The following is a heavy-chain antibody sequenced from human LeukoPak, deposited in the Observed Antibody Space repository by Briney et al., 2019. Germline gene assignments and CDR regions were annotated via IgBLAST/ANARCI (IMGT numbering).Heavy chain of an antibody. V-gene: IGHV1-24*01. J-gene: IGHJ4*02. Sequence: ASVKVSCKVSGYTLTELSMHWVRQAPGKGLEWMGGFDPEDGETIYAQKFQGRVTMTEDTSTDTAYMELSSLRSEDTAVYYCASQVPAASNFDYWGQGTLVTVSS. CDR3: ASQVPAASNFDY. D-gene: IGHD2-2*01. CDR1: GYTLTELS. CDR2: FDPEDGET.